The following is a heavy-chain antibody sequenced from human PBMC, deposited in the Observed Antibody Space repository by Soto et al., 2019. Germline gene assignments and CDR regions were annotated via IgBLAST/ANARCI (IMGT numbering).Heavy chain of an antibody. CDR3: ARDLGSSGCPAY. V-gene: IGHV1-2*04. D-gene: IGHD6-19*01. CDR2: INPNSGGT. CDR1: GYTFTGYY. J-gene: IGHJ4*02. Sequence: QVQLVQSGAEVKKPGASVKVSCKASGYTFTGYYMHWVRQAPGQGLEWMGWINPNSGGTNYAQKFQGWVTITRDTAISTAYMELSRLRSDDTAVYYCARDLGSSGCPAYWGQGTLVTVSS.